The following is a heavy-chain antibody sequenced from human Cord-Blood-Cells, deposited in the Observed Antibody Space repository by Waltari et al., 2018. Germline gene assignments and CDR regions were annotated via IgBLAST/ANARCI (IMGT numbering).Heavy chain of an antibody. J-gene: IGHJ5*02. V-gene: IGHV1-69*01. Sequence: QVQLVQSGAEVKKPGSSVKVSCKASGGTFSSYAISWVRQAPGQGLEWMGGSIPIFGTANYAQKFQGRVTITADESTSTAYRELSSLRSEDTAVYYCARDIAMTTVTINWFDPWGQGTLVTVSS. CDR3: ARDIAMTTVTINWFDP. D-gene: IGHD4-4*01. CDR2: SIPIFGTA. CDR1: GGTFSSYA.